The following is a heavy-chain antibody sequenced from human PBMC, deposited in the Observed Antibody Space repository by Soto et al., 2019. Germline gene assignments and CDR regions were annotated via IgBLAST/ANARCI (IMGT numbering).Heavy chain of an antibody. CDR1: GFTFSSYG. CDR2: IWYDGSNK. D-gene: IGHD7-27*01. CDR3: ARDLSAASSGDFAY. V-gene: IGHV3-33*01. J-gene: IGHJ4*02. Sequence: QVQLVESGGGVVQPGRSLRLSCAASGFTFSSYGMHWVRQAPGKGLEWVAVIWYDGSNKYYADSVKGRFTISRDNSKNTVYLHRNNLRAEDTAVYYGARDLSAASSGDFAYWGKGTLVTVAS.